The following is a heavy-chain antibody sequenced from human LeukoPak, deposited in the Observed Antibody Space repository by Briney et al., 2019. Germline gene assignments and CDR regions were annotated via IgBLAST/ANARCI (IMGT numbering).Heavy chain of an antibody. D-gene: IGHD3-22*01. Sequence: ASVKVSCKASGYTFTGYYMHWVRQAPGQGLEWMEWINPNSGGTNYAQKFQGRVTMTRDTSISTAYMELSRLRSDDTAVYYCARAYYDSSGYSCFDYWGQGTLVTVSS. CDR1: GYTFTGYY. J-gene: IGHJ4*02. CDR3: ARAYYDSSGYSCFDY. V-gene: IGHV1-2*02. CDR2: INPNSGGT.